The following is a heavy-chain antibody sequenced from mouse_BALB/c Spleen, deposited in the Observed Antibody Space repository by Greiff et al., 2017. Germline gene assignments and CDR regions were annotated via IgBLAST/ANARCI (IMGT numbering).Heavy chain of an antibody. CDR1: GFTFSNYW. J-gene: IGHJ2*01. CDR2: IRLKSNNYAT. V-gene: IGHV6-6*02. CDR3: TRGPFDY. Sequence: DVQLVESGGGLVQPGGSMRLSCVASGFTFSNYWMNWVRQSPEKGLEWVAEIRLKSNNYATHYAESVKGRFTISRDDSKSSVYLQMNNLRAEDTGIYYCTRGPFDYWGQGTTLTVSS.